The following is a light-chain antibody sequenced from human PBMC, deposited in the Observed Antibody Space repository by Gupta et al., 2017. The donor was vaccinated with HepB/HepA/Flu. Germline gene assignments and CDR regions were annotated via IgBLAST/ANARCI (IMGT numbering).Light chain of an antibody. J-gene: IGLJ2*01. CDR3: CSYAGSYTFGV. Sequence: QSALTQPRSVSGSPGQSVTISCTGTSSDVGGYNYVSWYQQHPGKAPKLMIYDVSKRPSGVPDRFSGSKSGNTASLTISGLQADDEAAYYCCSYAGSYTFGVFGGGTKLTVL. CDR1: SSDVGGYNY. CDR2: DVS. V-gene: IGLV2-11*01.